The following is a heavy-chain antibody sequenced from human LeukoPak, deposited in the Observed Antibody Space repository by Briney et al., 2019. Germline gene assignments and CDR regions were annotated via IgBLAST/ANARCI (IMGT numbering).Heavy chain of an antibody. Sequence: SETLSLTCTVSGGSISSGGYYWSWIRQHPGKGLEWIGYIYYSGSTYHNPSLKSRVTISVDTSKNQFSLKLSSVTAADTAVYYCARGGPDYDILTGYYNDVSNWFDPWGQGTLVTVSS. J-gene: IGHJ5*02. D-gene: IGHD3-9*01. CDR1: GGSISSGGYY. CDR2: IYYSGST. V-gene: IGHV4-31*03. CDR3: ARGGPDYDILTGYYNDVSNWFDP.